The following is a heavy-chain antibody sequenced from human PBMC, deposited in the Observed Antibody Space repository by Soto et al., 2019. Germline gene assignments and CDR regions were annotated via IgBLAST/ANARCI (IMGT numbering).Heavy chain of an antibody. Sequence: GGSLRLSCAASGFTFSSYDMHGVRQATGKGLEWVSAIGTAGDPYYPGSVKGRFTISRENAKNSLYLQMNSLRAGDTAVYYCARGHHYYGSGSYYTVAASDAFDIWGQGTMVTVSS. CDR2: IGTAGDP. J-gene: IGHJ3*02. CDR3: ARGHHYYGSGSYYTVAASDAFDI. V-gene: IGHV3-13*05. D-gene: IGHD3-10*01. CDR1: GFTFSSYD.